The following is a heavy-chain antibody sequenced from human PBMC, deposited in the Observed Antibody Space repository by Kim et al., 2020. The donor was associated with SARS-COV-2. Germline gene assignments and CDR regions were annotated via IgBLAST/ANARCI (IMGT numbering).Heavy chain of an antibody. CDR2: INPNSGGT. J-gene: IGHJ4*02. V-gene: IGHV1-2*06. CDR3: ASSLTTVTTRFDY. Sequence: ASVKVSCKASGYTFTGYYLHWLRQAPGQGLEWMGRINPNSGGTNYAQNFFGRATMATDTSINTGYMELNNLRSDDTAAYFCASSLTTVTTRFDYWGQGTL. D-gene: IGHD4-17*01. CDR1: GYTFTGYY.